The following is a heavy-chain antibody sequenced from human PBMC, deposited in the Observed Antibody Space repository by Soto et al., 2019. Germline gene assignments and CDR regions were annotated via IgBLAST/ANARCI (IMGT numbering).Heavy chain of an antibody. Sequence: PSETLSLTCTVSGGSISSYYWSWIRQPPGKGLEWIGYIYYSGGTNYNPSLKSRVTMSVDTSKNQFSLKLTSVTAVDTAVYYCARVPTPWGQGTLVTVSS. D-gene: IGHD2-2*01. V-gene: IGHV4-59*12. CDR3: ARVPTP. CDR2: IYYSGGT. CDR1: GGSISSYY. J-gene: IGHJ5*02.